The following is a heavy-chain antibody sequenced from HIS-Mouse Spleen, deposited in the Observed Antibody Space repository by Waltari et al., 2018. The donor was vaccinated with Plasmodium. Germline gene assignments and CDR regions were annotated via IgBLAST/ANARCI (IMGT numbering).Heavy chain of an antibody. J-gene: IGHJ4*02. D-gene: IGHD6-6*01. CDR2: IYYSGST. CDR1: GGSISSYY. V-gene: IGHV4-59*01. Sequence: QVQLQESGPGLVKPSETLSLTCTVSGGSISSYYWTWIRQPPGKGLEWIADIYYSGSTNYNPSLKSRVTISVDTSKNQFSLELSSVTAADTAVFYCARGGYSSSSYYFDYWGQGTLVTVSS. CDR3: ARGGYSSSSYYFDY.